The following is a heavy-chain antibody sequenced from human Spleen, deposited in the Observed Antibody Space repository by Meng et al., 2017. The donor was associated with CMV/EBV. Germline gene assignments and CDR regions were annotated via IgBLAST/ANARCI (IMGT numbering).Heavy chain of an antibody. CDR1: GGSISSSSYH. V-gene: IGHV4-39*07. D-gene: IGHD3-3*01. CDR3: VRDDFWSGFPTHY. CDR2: ISYTGST. J-gene: IGHJ4*02. Sequence: GSLRLSCTVSGGSISSSSYHWGWIRQPPGKGLEWMGSISYTGSTYYNPSLKSRATISLDTPKNQFSLRLSSVTAADTAVYYCVRDDFWSGFPTHYWGQGTQVTVSS.